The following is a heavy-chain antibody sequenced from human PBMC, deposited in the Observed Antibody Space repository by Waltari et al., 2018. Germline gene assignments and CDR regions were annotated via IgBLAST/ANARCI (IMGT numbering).Heavy chain of an antibody. Sequence: QVQLVQSGAEVKKPGSSVKVSCKASGGTFSSYAISLVRHAPGKGLEWMGGIIPIFGTANYAQKFQGRVTITADESTSTAYMELSSLRSEDTAVYYCARGKTGTTSAYYYYGMDVWGQGTTVTVSS. CDR2: IIPIFGTA. V-gene: IGHV1-69*01. CDR3: ARGKTGTTSAYYYYGMDV. D-gene: IGHD1-7*01. CDR1: GGTFSSYA. J-gene: IGHJ6*02.